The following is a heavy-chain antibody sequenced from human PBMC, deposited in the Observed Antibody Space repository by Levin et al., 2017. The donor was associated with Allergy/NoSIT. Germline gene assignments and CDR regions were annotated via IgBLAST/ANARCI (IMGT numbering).Heavy chain of an antibody. CDR1: GFTFSSYD. D-gene: IGHD5-12*01. CDR3: ARSLGYSGFDDAFDI. CDR2: IGTAGDT. Sequence: GGSLRLSCAASGFTFSSYDMHWVRQATGKGLEWVSAIGTAGDTYYPGSVKGRFTISRENAKNSLYLQMNSLRAGDTAVYYCARSLGYSGFDDAFDIWGQGTMVTVSS. J-gene: IGHJ3*02. V-gene: IGHV3-13*01.